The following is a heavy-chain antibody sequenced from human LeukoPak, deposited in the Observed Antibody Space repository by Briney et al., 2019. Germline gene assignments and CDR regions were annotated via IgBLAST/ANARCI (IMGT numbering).Heavy chain of an antibody. J-gene: IGHJ4*02. V-gene: IGHV1-46*01. CDR1: GYTFTSNY. CDR3: ARDLLPLRRYFDWLSPADY. Sequence: ASVKVSCKAFGYTFTSNYMHWVRQAPGQGPEWMGVISPSGGSTTYAQKFQGRVTMTRDTSTSTVYMELSSLRSEDTAVYYCARDLLPLRRYFDWLSPADYWGQGTLVTVSS. D-gene: IGHD3-9*01. CDR2: ISPSGGST.